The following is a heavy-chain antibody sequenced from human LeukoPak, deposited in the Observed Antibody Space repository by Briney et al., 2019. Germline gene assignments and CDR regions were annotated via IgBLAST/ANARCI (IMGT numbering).Heavy chain of an antibody. Sequence: ASVKVSCKASGYTFGAYYMYWVRQAPGQGLEWMGWIRPNSGGTNYTQKFQGGVTMTRDTSINTAYMELSRLTSDDTAVYFCATWGLHFDIWGQGTMVIVAS. CDR3: ATWGLHFDI. CDR1: GYTFGAYY. V-gene: IGHV1-2*02. CDR2: IRPNSGGT. D-gene: IGHD3-16*01. J-gene: IGHJ3*02.